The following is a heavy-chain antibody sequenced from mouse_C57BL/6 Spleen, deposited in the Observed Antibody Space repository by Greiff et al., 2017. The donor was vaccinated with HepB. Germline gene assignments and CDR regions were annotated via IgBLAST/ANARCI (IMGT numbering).Heavy chain of an antibody. J-gene: IGHJ2*01. CDR3: ARWYYGSSYTDY. V-gene: IGHV1-7*01. Sequence: VQLQQSGAELAKPGASVKLSCKASGYTFTSYWMHWVKQRPGQGLEWIGYINPSSGYTKYNQKFKDKATLTADKSFSTAYMQLSSLTYEDSAVYYCARWYYGSSYTDYWGQGTTLTVSS. CDR1: GYTFTSYW. D-gene: IGHD1-1*01. CDR2: INPSSGYT.